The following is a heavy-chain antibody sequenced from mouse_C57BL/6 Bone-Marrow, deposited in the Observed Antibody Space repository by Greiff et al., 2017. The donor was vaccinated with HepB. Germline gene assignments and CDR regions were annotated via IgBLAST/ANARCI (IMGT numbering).Heavy chain of an antibody. CDR3: TEGCVRYFDY. J-gene: IGHJ2*01. Sequence: EVQLQQSGGGLVQPGGSMKLSCVASGFTFSNYWMNWVRQSPEKGLEWVAQIRLKSVNYATHYAESVKGRFTISRDDSKSSVYLQMNNLRAEDTGIYYCTEGCVRYFDYWGQGTTLTVSS. CDR1: GFTFSNYW. D-gene: IGHD1-1*01. V-gene: IGHV6-3*01. CDR2: IRLKSVNYAT.